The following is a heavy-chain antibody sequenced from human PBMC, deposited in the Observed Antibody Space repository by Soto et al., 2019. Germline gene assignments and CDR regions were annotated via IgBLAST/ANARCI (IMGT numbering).Heavy chain of an antibody. Sequence: GGSLRLSCAASGFTFSSYWMSWVRQAPGKGLEWVANIKQDGSEKYYVDSVKGRFTISRDNAKNSLYLQMNSLRAEDTAVYYCARVTEADGAAARYYYYYMDVWGKGTTVTVSS. CDR2: IKQDGSEK. CDR3: ARVTEADGAAARYYYYYMDV. CDR1: GFTFSSYW. D-gene: IGHD6-13*01. J-gene: IGHJ6*03. V-gene: IGHV3-7*01.